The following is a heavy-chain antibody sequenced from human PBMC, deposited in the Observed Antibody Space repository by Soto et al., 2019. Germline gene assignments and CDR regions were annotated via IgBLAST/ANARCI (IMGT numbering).Heavy chain of an antibody. CDR3: AREVVLMVYAMYYYGMDV. CDR1: GYTFTSYG. V-gene: IGHV1-18*04. D-gene: IGHD2-8*01. Sequence: ASVKVSCYASGYTFTSYGISWVRQAPGQGLEWMGWISAYNGNTNYAQKLQGRVTMTTDTSTSTAYMELRSLRSDDTAVYDCAREVVLMVYAMYYYGMDVCGQGTTVTVFS. J-gene: IGHJ6*02. CDR2: ISAYNGNT.